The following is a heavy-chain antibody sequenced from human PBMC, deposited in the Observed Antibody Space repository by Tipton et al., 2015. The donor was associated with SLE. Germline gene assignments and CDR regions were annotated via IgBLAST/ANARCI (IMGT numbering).Heavy chain of an antibody. Sequence: TLSLTCAAYGGSFSGYYWSWIRQPAGKGLEWIGRIYTSGGTNYNPSLKSRVTMSVDTSKNQFSLKLSSVTAADTAVYYCARDTRYSGSYPDAFDIWGQGTMVTVSS. CDR2: IYTSGGT. CDR3: ARDTRYSGSYPDAFDI. J-gene: IGHJ3*02. D-gene: IGHD1-26*01. CDR1: GGSFSGYY. V-gene: IGHV4-4*07.